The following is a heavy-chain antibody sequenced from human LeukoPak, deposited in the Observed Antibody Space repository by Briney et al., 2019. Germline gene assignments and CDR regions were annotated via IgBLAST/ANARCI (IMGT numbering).Heavy chain of an antibody. CDR1: GYTFTGYD. Sequence: ASVKVSCKASGYTFTGYDINWVRQATGQGLEWMGWMNPNSGNTGYAQKFQGRVTMTRNTSISTAYMELSSLRSEDTAVYYCARAYYDSSGYYYSLYYYMDVWGKGTTVTVSS. V-gene: IGHV1-8*01. D-gene: IGHD3-22*01. CDR3: ARAYYDSSGYYYSLYYYMDV. CDR2: MNPNSGNT. J-gene: IGHJ6*03.